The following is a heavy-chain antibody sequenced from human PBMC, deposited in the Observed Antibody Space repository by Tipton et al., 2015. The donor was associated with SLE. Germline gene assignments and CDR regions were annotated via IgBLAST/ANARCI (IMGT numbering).Heavy chain of an antibody. CDR2: IYHSGST. CDR3: ARDTGAIDY. CDR1: GYSISSGYY. V-gene: IGHV4-38-2*02. Sequence: TLSLTCTVSGYSISSGYYWGWIRQPPGKGLEWIGSIYHSGSTHYNPSLKSRVTMSMDKSKNHFSLRLTSVTAADTAIYYCARDTGAIDYWGQGTLVTVSS. J-gene: IGHJ4*02.